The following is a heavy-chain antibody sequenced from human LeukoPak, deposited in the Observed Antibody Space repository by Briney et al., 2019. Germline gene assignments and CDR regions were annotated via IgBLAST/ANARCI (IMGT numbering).Heavy chain of an antibody. V-gene: IGHV4-59*01. Sequence: SETLSLTCTVSGGSISSYYWSWIRQPPGKGLEWIGYIYHSGSTNYNPSLKSRVTISVDTSKNQFSLKLSSVTAADTAVYYCARDLIDYYYGMDVWGQGTTVTVSS. CDR2: IYHSGST. J-gene: IGHJ6*02. CDR3: ARDLIDYYYGMDV. D-gene: IGHD3-22*01. CDR1: GGSISSYY.